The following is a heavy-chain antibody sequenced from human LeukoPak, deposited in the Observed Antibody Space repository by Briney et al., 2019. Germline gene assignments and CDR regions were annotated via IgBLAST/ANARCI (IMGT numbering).Heavy chain of an antibody. CDR1: GYTFTGYY. CDR3: ARTLHRDIVVVPAALSI. Sequence: ASVKVSCKASGYTFTGYYMHWVRQAPGQGLEWMGWINPNSGGTNYAQKLQGRVTMTTDTSTSTAYMELRSLRSDDTAVYYCARTLHRDIVVVPAALSIWGQGTMVTVSS. V-gene: IGHV1-2*02. D-gene: IGHD2-2*01. J-gene: IGHJ3*02. CDR2: INPNSGGT.